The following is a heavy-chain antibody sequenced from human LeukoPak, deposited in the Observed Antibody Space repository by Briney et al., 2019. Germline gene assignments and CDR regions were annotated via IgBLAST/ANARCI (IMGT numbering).Heavy chain of an antibody. J-gene: IGHJ4*02. CDR1: GFTFSSYW. Sequence: GGSLRLSCAASGFTFSSYWMSWVRQAPGKGLEWVANIKQDGSEKYYVDSVTGRFTISRDNAKTSLYLQMNSLRAEDTAVYYCARDTCSGGSCYFDYWGQGTLVTVSS. V-gene: IGHV3-7*01. CDR2: IKQDGSEK. CDR3: ARDTCSGGSCYFDY. D-gene: IGHD2-15*01.